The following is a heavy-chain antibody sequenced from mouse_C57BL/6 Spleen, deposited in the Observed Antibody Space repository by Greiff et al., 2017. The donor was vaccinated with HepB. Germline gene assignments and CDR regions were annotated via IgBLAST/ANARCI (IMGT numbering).Heavy chain of an antibody. CDR3: TRWLYDYDGGFAY. V-gene: IGHV1-15*01. CDR1: GYTFTDYE. CDR2: IDPETGGT. Sequence: SGAELVRPGASVTLSCKASGYTFTDYEMHWVKQTPVHGLEWIGAIDPETGGTAYNQKFKGKAILTADKSSSTAYMELRSLTSEDSAVYYCTRWLYDYDGGFAYWGQGTLVTVSA. D-gene: IGHD2-4*01. J-gene: IGHJ3*01.